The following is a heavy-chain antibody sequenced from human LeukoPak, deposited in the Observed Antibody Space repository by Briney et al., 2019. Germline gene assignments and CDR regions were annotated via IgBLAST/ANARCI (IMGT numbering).Heavy chain of an antibody. CDR1: GGSISSSSYY. Sequence: SETLSLTCTVFGGSISSSSYYWGWIRQPPGKGLEWIGSIYYSGSTYYNPSLKSRVTISVDTSKNQFSLKVSSVTAADTAVHYCARLGTTVTLYYFDYWGQGTLVTVSS. CDR3: ARLGTTVTLYYFDY. V-gene: IGHV4-39*01. CDR2: IYYSGST. D-gene: IGHD4-17*01. J-gene: IGHJ4*02.